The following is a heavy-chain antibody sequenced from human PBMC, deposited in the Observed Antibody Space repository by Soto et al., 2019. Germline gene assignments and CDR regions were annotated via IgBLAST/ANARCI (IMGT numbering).Heavy chain of an antibody. J-gene: IGHJ4*02. V-gene: IGHV4-30-4*01. CDR2: IYYSGST. CDR3: ARAQGSTFLVS. Sequence: QVQLQESGPGLVKPSQTLSLTCTVSGGSISSGDYYWSWIRQPPGKGLEWIGFIYYSGSTHYDPSLKGRFILPVDTSKNQFSLKLSSVTAGDTAVYYWARAQGSTFLVSWGQGTLVTVSS. CDR1: GGSISSGDYY. D-gene: IGHD3-10*01.